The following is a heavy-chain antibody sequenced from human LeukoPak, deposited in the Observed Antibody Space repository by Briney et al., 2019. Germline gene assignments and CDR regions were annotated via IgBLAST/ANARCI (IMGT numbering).Heavy chain of an antibody. CDR3: AKDSAGDDYFDY. J-gene: IGHJ4*02. CDR2: ISRTSSHI. V-gene: IGHV3-21*04. Sequence: GGSLRLSCAASGFTFSSYAMSWVRQAPGKGLEWVSSISRTSSHIYYADSVKGRFTISRDNAKNSLYLQMNSLRAEDTALYYCAKDSAGDDYFDYWGQGTLVTVSS. D-gene: IGHD7-27*01. CDR1: GFTFSSYA.